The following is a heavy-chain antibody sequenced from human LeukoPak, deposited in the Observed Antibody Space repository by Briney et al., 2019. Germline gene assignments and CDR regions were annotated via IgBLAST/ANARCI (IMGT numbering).Heavy chain of an antibody. V-gene: IGHV3-23*01. CDR1: GFTFSSYG. CDR3: AKDLGYDYVWGEGNLYDY. Sequence: GGTLRLSCAASGFTFSSYGMSWVRQAPGKGLEWVSAISGSGGSTYYADSVKGRFTISRDNSKNTLYLQMNGLRAEDTAVYYCAKDLGYDYVWGEGNLYDYWGQGTLVTVSS. J-gene: IGHJ4*02. D-gene: IGHD3-16*01. CDR2: ISGSGGST.